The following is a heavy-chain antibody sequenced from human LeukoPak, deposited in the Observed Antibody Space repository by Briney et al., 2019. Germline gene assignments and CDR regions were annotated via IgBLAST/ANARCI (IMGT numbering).Heavy chain of an antibody. CDR2: ISGNNNYI. J-gene: IGHJ5*02. V-gene: IGHV3-21*01. Sequence: GGSLRLSCAASGFTFSSYGMHWVRQAPGKGLEWVSSISGNNNYIYYADSVKGRFTISRDNAKNSLFLQMNSLRAEDTAVYFCAGRYCSVTTCYALDQWGQGTLVTVSS. CDR3: AGRYCSVTTCYALDQ. CDR1: GFTFSSYG. D-gene: IGHD2-2*01.